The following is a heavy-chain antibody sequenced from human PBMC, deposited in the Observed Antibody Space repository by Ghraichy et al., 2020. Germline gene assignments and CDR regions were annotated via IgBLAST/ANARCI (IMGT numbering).Heavy chain of an antibody. D-gene: IGHD3-16*01. V-gene: IGHV3-23*01. CDR1: AFTFTTYA. Sequence: GGSLRLSCAASAFTFTTYAMSWVRQAPGKGLEWVSRISSSGARTEYADSVKGRFTISRDNSKYLVYVQMNSLRVADAAVCYCARDRGWGSFDSWGQGTLVTVSS. CDR3: ARDRGWGSFDS. CDR2: ISSSGART. J-gene: IGHJ4*02.